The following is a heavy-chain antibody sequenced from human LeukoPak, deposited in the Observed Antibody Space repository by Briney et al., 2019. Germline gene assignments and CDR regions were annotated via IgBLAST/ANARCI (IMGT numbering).Heavy chain of an antibody. Sequence: SETLSLTCTVSGGSISSSSYYWGWIRQPPGKGLEWIGEINHSGSTNYNPSLKSRVTISVDTSKNQFSLKLSSVTAADTAVYYCARGKRRGYGYFDYWGQGTLVTVSS. CDR1: GGSISSSSYY. CDR2: INHSGST. V-gene: IGHV4-39*07. D-gene: IGHD5-18*01. CDR3: ARGKRRGYGYFDY. J-gene: IGHJ4*02.